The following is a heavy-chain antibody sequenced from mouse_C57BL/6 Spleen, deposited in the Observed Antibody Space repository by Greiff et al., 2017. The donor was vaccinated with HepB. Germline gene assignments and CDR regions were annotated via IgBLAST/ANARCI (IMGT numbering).Heavy chain of an antibody. V-gene: IGHV5-4*01. CDR3: ARDRDYGYDFDY. D-gene: IGHD2-2*01. CDR1: GFTLSSYA. J-gene: IGHJ2*01. CDR2: ISDGGSYT. Sequence: DVHLVESGGGLVKPGGSLKLSCAASGFTLSSYAMSWVRQTPEKRLEWVATISDGGSYTYYLDNVKGRFTISRDNAKNNLFLQRSHLKSEDTAIYYCARDRDYGYDFDYLGQGTTLTVSS.